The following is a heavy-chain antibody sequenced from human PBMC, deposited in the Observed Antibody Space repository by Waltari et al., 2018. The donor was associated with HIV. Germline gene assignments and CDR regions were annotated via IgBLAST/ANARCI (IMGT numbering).Heavy chain of an antibody. V-gene: IGHV1-18*01. D-gene: IGHD1-26*01. CDR2: ISGYNDNT. Sequence: QVELVKSGAEVTNPGASGELSCKVSGYTFPRSGPSWVRQVPGQGLECMGWISGYNDNTNYKQKFQGRVTMTAETSTGTAYLALRGRRSHDTAVYYCARDRRYDWELPGYSSWGQGTLVTVSS. CDR1: GYTFPRSG. J-gene: IGHJ5*02. CDR3: ARDRRYDWELPGYSS.